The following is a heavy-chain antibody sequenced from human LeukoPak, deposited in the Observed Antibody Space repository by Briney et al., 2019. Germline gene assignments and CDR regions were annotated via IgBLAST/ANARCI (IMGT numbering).Heavy chain of an antibody. D-gene: IGHD6-6*01. Sequence: GGSLRLSCAASGFTFSSYAMSWVRQAPGKGLEWMGITYPGDSDTIYSPSFQGQVTISADKSISTAYLQWSSLKASDTAMYYCARRASIAARQAFDIWGQGTMVTVSS. V-gene: IGHV5-51*01. J-gene: IGHJ3*02. CDR3: ARRASIAARQAFDI. CDR2: TYPGDSDT. CDR1: GFTFSSYA.